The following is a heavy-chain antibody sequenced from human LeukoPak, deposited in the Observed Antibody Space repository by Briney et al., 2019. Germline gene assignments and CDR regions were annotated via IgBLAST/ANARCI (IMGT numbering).Heavy chain of an antibody. Sequence: GASVKVSCKASGYTFTSYGISWVRQAPGQGLEWMGWISAYNGNTNYAQKLQGRVTMTTDTSTSTAYMELRSLRSDDTAVYYCARESGGYGYCTNGVCPYDYWGQGTLVTVSS. CDR3: ARESGGYGYCTNGVCPYDY. CDR1: GYTFTSYG. J-gene: IGHJ4*02. V-gene: IGHV1-18*01. D-gene: IGHD2-8*01. CDR2: ISAYNGNT.